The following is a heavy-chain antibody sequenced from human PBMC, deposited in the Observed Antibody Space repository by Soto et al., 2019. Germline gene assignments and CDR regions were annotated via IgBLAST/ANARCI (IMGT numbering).Heavy chain of an antibody. J-gene: IGHJ6*02. CDR2: ISGSGGST. V-gene: IGHV3-23*01. CDR1: GFTFSSYA. D-gene: IGHD3-16*01. Sequence: EVQLLESGGGLVQPGGSLRLSCAASGFTFSSYAMSWVRQAPGKGLEWVSAISGSGGSTYYADSVKGRFTISRDNSKNTLYLQMNSLRAEDTAVYYCAKVEGAEPYYYYGMDVWGQGTTVTVSS. CDR3: AKVEGAEPYYYYGMDV.